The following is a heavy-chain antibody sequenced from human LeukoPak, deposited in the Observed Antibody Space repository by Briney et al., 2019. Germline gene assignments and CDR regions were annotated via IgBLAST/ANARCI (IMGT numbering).Heavy chain of an antibody. V-gene: IGHV4-61*02. D-gene: IGHD4-17*01. CDR1: GGSISSGNYY. J-gene: IGHJ4*02. CDR3: ARVLPNYGDYGRRGYYFDY. Sequence: PSETLSLTCTVSGGSISSGNYYWSWIRQPAGKGLEWIGRISTSGTTNYNPSLKSRVTISLDASKSQFSLKLSSVTAADTAVYYCARVLPNYGDYGRRGYYFDYWGQGTLVTVSS. CDR2: ISTSGTT.